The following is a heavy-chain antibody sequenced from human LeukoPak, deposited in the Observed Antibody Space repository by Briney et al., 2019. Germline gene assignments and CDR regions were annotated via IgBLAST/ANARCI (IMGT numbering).Heavy chain of an antibody. V-gene: IGHV4-4*07. CDR2: IHISGNT. Sequence: PSETLSLTCTVSGGSISDFYWSWMRQPAGKGLEWIGRIHISGNTNYNPSLKSRVTMSLDTSKNHFSLRLRSVTAADTAVYYCARNAGDYWGQGTLVTVPS. CDR3: ARNAGDY. D-gene: IGHD1-1*01. J-gene: IGHJ4*02. CDR1: GGSISDFY.